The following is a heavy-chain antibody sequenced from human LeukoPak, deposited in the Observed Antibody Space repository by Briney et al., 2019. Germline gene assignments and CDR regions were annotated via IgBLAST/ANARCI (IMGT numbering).Heavy chain of an antibody. CDR3: ARHHPYDYVWGSFDY. Sequence: PSEILSLTCTVSGGSISSSSYYWGWIRQPPGKGLEWIGSIYYSGSTYYNPSLKSRVTISVDTSKNQFSLKLSSMTAADTAVYYCARHHPYDYVWGSFDYWGQGTLVTVSS. J-gene: IGHJ4*02. CDR2: IYYSGST. CDR1: GGSISSSSYY. D-gene: IGHD3-16*01. V-gene: IGHV4-39*01.